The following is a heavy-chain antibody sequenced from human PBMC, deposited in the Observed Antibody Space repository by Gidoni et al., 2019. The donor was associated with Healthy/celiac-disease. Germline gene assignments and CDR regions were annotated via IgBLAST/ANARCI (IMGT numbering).Heavy chain of an antibody. J-gene: IGHJ4*02. D-gene: IGHD5-18*01. V-gene: IGHV4-34*01. CDR2: INHSGST. CDR3: ARGGGYSYGYYY. CDR1: GGSFSGYY. Sequence: QVQLQQWGAGLLKPSETLSLTCAVDGGSFSGYYWSWIRQPPGKGLEWIGEINHSGSTNYNPSLKSRVTISVDTSKNQFSLKLSSVTAADTAVYYCARGGGYSYGYYYWGQGTLVTVSS.